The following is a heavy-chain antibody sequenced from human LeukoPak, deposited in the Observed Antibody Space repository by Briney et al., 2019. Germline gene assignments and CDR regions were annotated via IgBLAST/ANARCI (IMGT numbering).Heavy chain of an antibody. CDR3: ARDRRITMVRGVMD. CDR1: GGTFSSYA. Sequence: GASVKVSCKASGGTFSSYAISWVRQAPGQGLEWMGGIIPIFGTANYAQKFQGRVTITADKSTSTAYMELSSLRSEDTAVYYCARDRRITMVRGVMDWGQGTLVTVSS. J-gene: IGHJ4*02. D-gene: IGHD3-10*01. V-gene: IGHV1-69*06. CDR2: IIPIFGTA.